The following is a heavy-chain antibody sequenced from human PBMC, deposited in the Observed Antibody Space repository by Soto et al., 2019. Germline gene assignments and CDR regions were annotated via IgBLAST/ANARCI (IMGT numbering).Heavy chain of an antibody. D-gene: IGHD6-19*01. CDR3: AREVSGSYSTFDS. J-gene: IGHJ4*02. CDR1: GFTFSDYY. Sequence: AGGSLRLSCAASGFTFSDYYMSWIRQAPGKGLEWISYITSNGRAMSYADSVKGRFTISRDNAANSLYLQMNSLRVEDTAFYYCAREVSGSYSTFDSWGQGIMVTVYS. V-gene: IGHV3-11*01. CDR2: ITSNGRAM.